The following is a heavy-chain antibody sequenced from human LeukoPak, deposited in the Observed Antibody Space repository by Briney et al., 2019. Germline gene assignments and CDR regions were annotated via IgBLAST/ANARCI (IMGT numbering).Heavy chain of an antibody. CDR1: GYTFTSYA. Sequence: ASVKVSCKASGYTFTSYAVHWVRQAPGQRLEWMGWINAGNGNTKYSQKFQGRVTITRDTSPSTAYMELSSLRSEDTAVYYCAREYSSSSEHYYYYYGMDVWGQGTTVTVSS. CDR3: AREYSSSSEHYYYYYGMDV. J-gene: IGHJ6*02. V-gene: IGHV1-3*01. CDR2: INAGNGNT. D-gene: IGHD6-6*01.